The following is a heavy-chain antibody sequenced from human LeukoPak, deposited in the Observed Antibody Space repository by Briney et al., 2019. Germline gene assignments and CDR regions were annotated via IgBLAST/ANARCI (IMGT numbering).Heavy chain of an antibody. CDR1: GFTFSDYY. D-gene: IGHD6-19*01. Sequence: GGSLRLSCAAYGFTFSDYYMSWIRQAPGKGLEWVSYISSSSSYTNYADSVKGRFTISRDNAKNSLYLQMNSLRAEDTAVYYCARDSSGWTSNDYWGQGTLVTVSS. CDR3: ARDSSGWTSNDY. CDR2: ISSSSSYT. J-gene: IGHJ4*02. V-gene: IGHV3-11*06.